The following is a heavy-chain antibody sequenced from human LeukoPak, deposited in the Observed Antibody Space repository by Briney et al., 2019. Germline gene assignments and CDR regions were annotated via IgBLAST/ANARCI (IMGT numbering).Heavy chain of an antibody. CDR1: GYTFTSYG. J-gene: IGHJ4*02. V-gene: IGHV1-18*01. CDR3: ARQKGGSGSYYFDY. D-gene: IGHD3-10*01. Sequence: ASVKVSRKASGYTFTSYGISWVRQAPGQGLEWMGWISAYNGNTNYAQKLQGRVTMTTDTSTSTAYMELRSLRSDDTAVYYCARQKGGSGSYYFDYWGQGTLVTVSS. CDR2: ISAYNGNT.